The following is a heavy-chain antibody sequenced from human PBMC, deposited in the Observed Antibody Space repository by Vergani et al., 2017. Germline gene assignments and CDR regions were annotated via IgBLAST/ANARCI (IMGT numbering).Heavy chain of an antibody. CDR1: GFTSAGYA. CDR2: ISWNSNSI. Sequence: EVQLLESGGGLAQPGRSLRLSCVASGFTSAGYAMHWVRQAPGKGLEWVSGISWNSNSIGYADSVKGRFTISRDNAKNSLYLQMNSLRAEDTALYYCAKDLGTSSGGGWFDPWGQGTLVTVSS. CDR3: AKDLGTSSGGGWFDP. D-gene: IGHD6-6*01. V-gene: IGHV3-9*02. J-gene: IGHJ5*02.